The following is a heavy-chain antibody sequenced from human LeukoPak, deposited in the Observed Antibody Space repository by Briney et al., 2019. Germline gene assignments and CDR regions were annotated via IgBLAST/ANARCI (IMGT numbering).Heavy chain of an antibody. CDR3: TTDFELEPRGY. J-gene: IGHJ4*02. CDR1: GFTFSNAW. Sequence: PGGSLRLSCAASGFTFSNAWMSWVRQAPGKGLEWVGRIKSNSDGGTTVYPAPVKGRFTVSRDDSKNTLFLQMNSLKTEDTAVYYCTTDFELEPRGYWGQGTLVTVSS. CDR2: IKSNSDGGTT. D-gene: IGHD1-14*01. V-gene: IGHV3-15*01.